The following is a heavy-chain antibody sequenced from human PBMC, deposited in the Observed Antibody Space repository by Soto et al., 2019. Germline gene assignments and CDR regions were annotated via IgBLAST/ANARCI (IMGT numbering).Heavy chain of an antibody. J-gene: IGHJ6*02. V-gene: IGHV3-15*01. CDR1: GFTFSYAL. Sequence: KTGGSRRLSWAASGFTFSYALMSWGRQAPGKGLEWVGRIRMKTDGFATDYLAPVRGRFTISRDDSKTTLYLQMNSLKTEDTAVYYCTTGIHYTSSWSGMDVWGQGTTVTVSS. CDR2: IRMKTDGFAT. D-gene: IGHD6-13*01. CDR3: TTGIHYTSSWSGMDV.